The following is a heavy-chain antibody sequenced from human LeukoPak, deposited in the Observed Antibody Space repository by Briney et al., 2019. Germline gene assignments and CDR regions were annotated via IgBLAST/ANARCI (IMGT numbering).Heavy chain of an antibody. V-gene: IGHV3-48*03. CDR3: ARDLGSTYYYDSSGYDPFDY. D-gene: IGHD3-22*01. J-gene: IGHJ4*02. Sequence: PGGSLRLSCAASGFTFSSYEMNWVRQAPGKGLEWVSYISSSGSTIYYADSVKGRFTISRDNAKNSLYLQMNSLRAEDTAVYYCARDLGSTYYYDSSGYDPFDYWGQGTLVTVSS. CDR1: GFTFSSYE. CDR2: ISSSGSTI.